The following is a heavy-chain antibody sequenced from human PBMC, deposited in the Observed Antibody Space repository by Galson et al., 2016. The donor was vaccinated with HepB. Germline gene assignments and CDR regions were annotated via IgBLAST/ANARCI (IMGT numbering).Heavy chain of an antibody. CDR1: GFSFSEYY. V-gene: IGHV3-11*01. CDR2: ISGGGTII. CDR3: ARGTIFGVVTSSLSWFYH. J-gene: IGHJ5*02. D-gene: IGHD3-3*01. Sequence: SLRLSCAASGFSFSEYYMTWIRQAPGKGLEWLSYISGGGTIIHNADSVKGRFTIPRDNAKNALYLQINSLRAEDTAVYYCARGTIFGVVTSSLSWFYHLGRGTLVTVSS.